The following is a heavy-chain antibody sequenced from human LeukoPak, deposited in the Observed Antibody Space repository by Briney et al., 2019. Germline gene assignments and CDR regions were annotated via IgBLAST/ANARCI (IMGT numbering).Heavy chain of an antibody. V-gene: IGHV3-48*02. CDR1: GFTFSSYS. CDR2: ISSSSSTI. CDR3: ARDMGYDYVWGSYRSPFDY. D-gene: IGHD3-16*02. J-gene: IGHJ4*02. Sequence: GGSLRLSCAASGFTFSSYSMNRDRQAPGKGLEWVSYISSSSSTIYYADSVKGRFTISRDNAKNSLYLQMNSLRDEDTAVYYCARDMGYDYVWGSYRSPFDYWGQGTLVTVSS.